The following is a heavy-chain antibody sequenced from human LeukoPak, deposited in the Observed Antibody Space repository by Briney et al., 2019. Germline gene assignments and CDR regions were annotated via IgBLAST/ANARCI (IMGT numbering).Heavy chain of an antibody. V-gene: IGHV1-18*01. D-gene: IGHD6-13*01. CDR1: GYTFTSYG. Sequence: ASVKVSCKASGYTFTSYGISWVRQAPGQGLEWMGWISAYNGNTNYAQKLQGRVTMTTDTPTSTAYMELRSLRSDDTAVYYCARDLRGYSSSWYSDYYYYGMDVWGQGTTVTVSS. CDR2: ISAYNGNT. CDR3: ARDLRGYSSSWYSDYYYYGMDV. J-gene: IGHJ6*02.